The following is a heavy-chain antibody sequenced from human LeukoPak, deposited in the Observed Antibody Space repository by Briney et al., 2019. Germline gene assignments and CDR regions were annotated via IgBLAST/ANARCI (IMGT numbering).Heavy chain of an antibody. CDR3: ARENLLLWFGELRGYFDY. Sequence: SQTLSLTCTVSGGSLSSGGYYWSWIRQHPGKGLEWIGYIYDNGSNYYNPSLKSRVTISVDTSKNQFSLKLSSVPAADTAVYYCARENLLLWFGELRGYFDYWGQGTLVTVSS. D-gene: IGHD3-10*01. CDR2: IYDNGSN. J-gene: IGHJ4*02. CDR1: GGSLSSGGYY. V-gene: IGHV4-31*03.